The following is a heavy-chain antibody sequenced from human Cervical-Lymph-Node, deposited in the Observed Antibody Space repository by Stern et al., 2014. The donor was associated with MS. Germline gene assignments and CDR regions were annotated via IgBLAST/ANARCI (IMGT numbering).Heavy chain of an antibody. CDR1: GYTFTSYE. CDR2: MDPYSDDT. CDR3: ARGSRGYNYGSGSLDF. V-gene: IGHV1-8*01. D-gene: IGHD3-10*01. J-gene: IGHJ4*02. Sequence: VQLEESGAEVKKPGASVKVSCKTSGYTFTSYEINWVRQASGQGLEWMGRMDPYSDDTGYSQKFQGRVSMTRDTSISTAYMELSSLGSEDTAVYFCARGSRGYNYGSGSLDFWGQGTWVTVSS.